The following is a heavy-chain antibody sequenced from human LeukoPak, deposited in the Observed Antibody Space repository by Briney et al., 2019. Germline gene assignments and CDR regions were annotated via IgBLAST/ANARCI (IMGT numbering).Heavy chain of an antibody. J-gene: IGHJ4*02. CDR1: VYIFTNYG. CDR3: VREKYCSGDTCYSGAIDS. Sequence: GASVKVSCKASVYIFTNYGISWVRQAPGQGLEWMGWIGPYNGYTNYAQKLQGRVTLTTDTSTSTAYMDLRSLRSDDTAVYYCVREKYCSGDTCYSGAIDSWGQGTLVTVSS. D-gene: IGHD2-15*01. CDR2: IGPYNGYT. V-gene: IGHV1-18*01.